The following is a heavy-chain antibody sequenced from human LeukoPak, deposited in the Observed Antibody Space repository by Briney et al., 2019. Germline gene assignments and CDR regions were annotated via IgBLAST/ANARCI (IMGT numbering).Heavy chain of an antibody. Sequence: GGSLRLSCAASGLTVISSYMSWVRQAPGKGLEWVSSVYSGDITDSADSVKGRFTISRDNSKNTLYLQMNRLRAEDTAVYFCTRVALGYAFDIWGQGTMVTVSS. CDR2: VYSGDIT. V-gene: IGHV3-53*01. J-gene: IGHJ3*02. CDR3: TRVALGYAFDI. D-gene: IGHD7-27*01. CDR1: GLTVISSY.